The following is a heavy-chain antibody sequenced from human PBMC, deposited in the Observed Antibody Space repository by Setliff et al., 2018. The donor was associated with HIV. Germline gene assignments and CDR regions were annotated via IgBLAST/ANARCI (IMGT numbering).Heavy chain of an antibody. Sequence: ASVKVSCKTSGYTFISFGISWVRQAPGQGLEWMGWIAGHNGDTKYDQMLQGRVTVAADISTSTVYMELRSLRSDDTAMYYCVRDDNYFDTTGYYPYFDYWGQGTLVTVSS. CDR2: IAGHNGDT. CDR1: GYTFISFG. D-gene: IGHD3-22*01. J-gene: IGHJ4*02. V-gene: IGHV1-18*01. CDR3: VRDDNYFDTTGYYPYFDY.